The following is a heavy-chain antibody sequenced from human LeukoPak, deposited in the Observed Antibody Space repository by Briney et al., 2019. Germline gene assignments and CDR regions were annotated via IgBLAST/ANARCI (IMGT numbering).Heavy chain of an antibody. J-gene: IGHJ6*03. V-gene: IGHV4-39*07. D-gene: IGHD3-3*01. CDR2: IYYSGST. CDR3: ARDRYYDFWSGYNYYYYMDV. Sequence: SETLSLTCTVSGGSISSSSYYWGWIRQPPGKGLEWIGSIYYSGSTYYNPSLKSRVTISVDTSKNQFSLKLSSVTAADTAVYYCARDRYYDFWSGYNYYYYMDVWGKGTTVTVSS. CDR1: GGSISSSSYY.